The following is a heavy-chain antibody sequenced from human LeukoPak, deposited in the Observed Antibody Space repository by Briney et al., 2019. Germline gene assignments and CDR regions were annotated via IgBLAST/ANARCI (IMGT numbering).Heavy chain of an antibody. CDR3: ARDRVALSYYFDY. Sequence: GGSLRLSCAASGFTFSSYGMHWVRQAPGEGLEWVAVIWYDGSNKYYADSVKGRFTISRDNSKNTLYLQMNSLRAEDTAVYYCARDRVALSYYFDYWGQGTLVTVSS. D-gene: IGHD2/OR15-2a*01. CDR1: GFTFSSYG. J-gene: IGHJ4*02. V-gene: IGHV3-33*01. CDR2: IWYDGSNK.